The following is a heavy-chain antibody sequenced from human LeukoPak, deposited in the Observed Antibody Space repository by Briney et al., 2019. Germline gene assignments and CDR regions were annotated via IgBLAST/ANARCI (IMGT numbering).Heavy chain of an antibody. CDR1: GRSISSAGYS. CDR2: IYHRGST. J-gene: IGHJ4*02. D-gene: IGHD3-10*01. Sequence: TLSPTFAVSGRSISSAGYSCSWLREPPGNGLEWIGYIYHRGSTYYNPSLKSRVTISVVRSKNQFSLKLSSVTAADTAVYYCARGSNTMVRGVMNGYFDYWGQGTLVTVSS. V-gene: IGHV4-30-2*01. CDR3: ARGSNTMVRGVMNGYFDY.